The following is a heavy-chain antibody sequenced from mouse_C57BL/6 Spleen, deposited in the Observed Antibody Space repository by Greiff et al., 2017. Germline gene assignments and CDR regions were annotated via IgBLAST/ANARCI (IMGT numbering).Heavy chain of an antibody. CDR3: AREGGLYFDY. V-gene: IGHV5-16*01. CDR2: INYDGSST. J-gene: IGHJ2*01. CDR1: GFTFSDYY. D-gene: IGHD3-3*01. Sequence: EVMLVESEGGLVQPGSSMKLSCTASGFTFSDYYMAWVRQVPEKGLEWVANINYDGSSTYYLDSLKSRFIISRDNAKNILYLQMSSLKSEDTATYYCAREGGLYFDYWGQGTTLTVSS.